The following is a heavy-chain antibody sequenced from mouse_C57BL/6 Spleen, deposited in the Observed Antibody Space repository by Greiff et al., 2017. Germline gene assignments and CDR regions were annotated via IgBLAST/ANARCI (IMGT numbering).Heavy chain of an antibody. V-gene: IGHV2-2*01. Sequence: VQLQQSGPGLVQPSQSLSITCTVSGFSLTSYGVHWVRQSPGKGLEWLGVIWSGGSTDYNAAFISRLSISKDNSKSQVFFKMNSLQADDTAIYYCARNRDYGRGGYFDYWGQGTTLTVSS. CDR2: IWSGGST. J-gene: IGHJ2*01. D-gene: IGHD1-1*01. CDR1: GFSLTSYG. CDR3: ARNRDYGRGGYFDY.